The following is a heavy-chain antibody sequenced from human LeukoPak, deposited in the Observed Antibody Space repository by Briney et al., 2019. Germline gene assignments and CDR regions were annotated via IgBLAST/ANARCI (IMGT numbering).Heavy chain of an antibody. J-gene: IGHJ5*02. D-gene: IGHD6-19*01. CDR1: GFTFSNYD. CDR3: AKDLSRAVAAEWFDP. V-gene: IGHV3-23*01. Sequence: GGSLPHPCAASGFTFSNYDMSWVRQAPGKGLEWVSSISDSGGSTYYADSAKGRFTISRDNSKNTLYLQMTNLRAADTAVYYCAKDLSRAVAAEWFDPWDQGCQVTVSS. CDR2: ISDSGGST.